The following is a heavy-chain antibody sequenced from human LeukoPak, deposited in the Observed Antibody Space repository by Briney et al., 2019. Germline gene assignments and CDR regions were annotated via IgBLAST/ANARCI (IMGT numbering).Heavy chain of an antibody. Sequence: QPGGSLRLSCAASGFTFSSYAMSWVRQAPGKGLEWVSAISGSGGSTYYADSVKGRFTISRDNSKNTLYLQMNSLRAEDTAVYYCAKDSLYCTNGVCYYEYDYWGQGTLVTVSS. V-gene: IGHV3-23*01. CDR3: AKDSLYCTNGVCYYEYDY. CDR2: ISGSGGST. J-gene: IGHJ4*02. D-gene: IGHD2-8*01. CDR1: GFTFSSYA.